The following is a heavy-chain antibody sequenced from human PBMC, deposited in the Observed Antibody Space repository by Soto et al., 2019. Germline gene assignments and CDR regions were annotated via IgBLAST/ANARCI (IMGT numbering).Heavy chain of an antibody. J-gene: IGHJ6*02. D-gene: IGHD3-9*01. CDR2: INHSGST. V-gene: IGHV4-34*01. Sequence: PSETLSLTCAVYGGSFSGYYWSWIRQPPGKGLEWIGEINHSGSTNYNPSLKSRVTISVDTSKNQFSLKLSSVTAADTAVYYCARGMLRLYYDILTGPLGYYYGMDVWGQGTTVTVSS. CDR1: GGSFSGYY. CDR3: ARGMLRLYYDILTGPLGYYYGMDV.